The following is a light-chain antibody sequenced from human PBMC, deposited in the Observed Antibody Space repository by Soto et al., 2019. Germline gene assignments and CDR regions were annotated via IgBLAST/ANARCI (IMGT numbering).Light chain of an antibody. CDR1: QSFDIW. CDR3: LQHKHYPLT. Sequence: DIQMTQSPSTLSASVVDRVTITCLASQSFDIWLAWYQHKPGRAPQLLIYDVSTLHSGVPPRFSGSGSGTDFTLTVSSLLPEDFATYYCLQHKHYPLTFGGGTKVDIK. V-gene: IGKV1-5*01. CDR2: DVS. J-gene: IGKJ4*01.